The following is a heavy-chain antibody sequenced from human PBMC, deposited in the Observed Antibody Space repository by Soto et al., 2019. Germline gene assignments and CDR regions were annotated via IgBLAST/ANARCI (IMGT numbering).Heavy chain of an antibody. CDR3: ARGPTMILVVYDC. J-gene: IGHJ4*01. Sequence: PSETLSLTCTVSGGSISGYYWSRLRQHPGKGLKWIGYIYNIASTNYTPSLRSRVTMSIDTSQHHFSLQATTAPAPDTAVYHCARGPTMILVVYDCWGHGILVTVSS. CDR2: IYNIAST. D-gene: IGHD3-22*01. V-gene: IGHV4-59*12. CDR1: GGSISGYY.